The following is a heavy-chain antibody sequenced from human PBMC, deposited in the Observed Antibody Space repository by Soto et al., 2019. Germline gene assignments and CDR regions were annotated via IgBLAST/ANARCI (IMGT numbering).Heavy chain of an antibody. CDR3: ARDLYGRNASPWAFDI. J-gene: IGHJ3*02. CDR2: INAGNGNT. V-gene: IGHV1-3*01. Sequence: QVQLVPSGAAVKKPGASVKVSCKASGYTFTSYAMHWVRQAPGQRLEWMGWINAGNGNTKYSQKFQGRVTITRDTSASTAYVELSSLRSEDTAVYYCARDLYGRNASPWAFDIWGQGTMVTVSS. CDR1: GYTFTSYA. D-gene: IGHD4-17*01.